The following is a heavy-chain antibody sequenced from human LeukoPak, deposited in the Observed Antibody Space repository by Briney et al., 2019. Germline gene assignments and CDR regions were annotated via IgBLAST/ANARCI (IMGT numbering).Heavy chain of an antibody. V-gene: IGHV4-59*01. CDR1: GGSISSYY. CDR2: IYYSGST. Sequence: SETLSLTCTVSGGSISSYYWRWIRQPPGKGLEWIGYIYYSGSTNYNPSLKSRVTISVDTSKNQFSLKLSSVTAADTAVYYCARGLSPYYYGSGTIYNDYWGQGTLVTVSS. J-gene: IGHJ4*02. D-gene: IGHD3-10*01. CDR3: ARGLSPYYYGSGTIYNDY.